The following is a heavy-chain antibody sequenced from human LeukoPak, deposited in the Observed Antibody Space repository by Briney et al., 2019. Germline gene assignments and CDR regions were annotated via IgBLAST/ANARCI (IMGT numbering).Heavy chain of an antibody. CDR1: GGSISSGDYY. V-gene: IGHV4-61*08. CDR2: IYYSGST. J-gene: IGHJ4*02. CDR3: ARPPQNYYDGSGYYF. Sequence: PSETLSLTCTVSGGSISSGDYYWSWIRQPPGKGLEWIGYIYYSGSTNYNPSLKSRVIISVDTSKNQFSLKLSSVTAADTAVYYCARPPQNYYDGSGYYFWGQGTLVTVSS. D-gene: IGHD3-22*01.